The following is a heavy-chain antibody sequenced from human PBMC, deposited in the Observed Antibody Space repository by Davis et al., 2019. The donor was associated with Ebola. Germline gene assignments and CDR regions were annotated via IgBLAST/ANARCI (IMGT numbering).Heavy chain of an antibody. V-gene: IGHV3-64D*06. CDR3: VKGSITMTVVVYFDL. D-gene: IGHD3-22*01. CDR1: GFTFSNYR. CDR2: ISSNGENT. Sequence: GGSLRLSCAASGFTFSNYRMNWVRQAPGKGLEYVSAISSNGENTYYADSVKGRFIISRDNSKNTLYLQMSSLRIEDTAVYYCVKGSITMTVVVYFDLWGQGTLVTVSS. J-gene: IGHJ4*02.